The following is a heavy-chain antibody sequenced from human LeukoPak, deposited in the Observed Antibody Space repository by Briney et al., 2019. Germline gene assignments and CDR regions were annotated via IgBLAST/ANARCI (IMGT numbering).Heavy chain of an antibody. Sequence: ASVNVSCKASGYTFTSYAMHWVRQAPGQRLEWMGWINAGNGNTKYSQKFQGRVTITRDTSASTAYMELSSLRSEDTAVYYCARGNSEQERWLRTFDYWGQGTLVTVSS. CDR3: ARGNSEQERWLRTFDY. D-gene: IGHD5-24*01. CDR2: INAGNGNT. V-gene: IGHV1-3*01. J-gene: IGHJ4*02. CDR1: GYTFTSYA.